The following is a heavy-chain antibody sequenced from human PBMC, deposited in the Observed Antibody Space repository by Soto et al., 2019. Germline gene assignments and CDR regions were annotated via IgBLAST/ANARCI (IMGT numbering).Heavy chain of an antibody. D-gene: IGHD6-13*01. CDR1: GYTFTSYG. J-gene: IGHJ5*02. CDR2: ISPYNGNT. CDR3: AGDEAAHSFAP. V-gene: IGHV1-18*01. Sequence: QVQLVQSGAEVKKPGASVKVSCKASGYTFTSYGISWVRQAPGQGLEWMGWISPYNGNTNYAQKLQGRVTMTTDTSTSTAYRELRSLRSDDTAVYYCAGDEAAHSFAPWGQGILVTVSS.